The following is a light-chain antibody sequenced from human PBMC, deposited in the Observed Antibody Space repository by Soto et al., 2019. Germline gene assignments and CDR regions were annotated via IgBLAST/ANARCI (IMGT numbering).Light chain of an antibody. V-gene: IGLV1-44*01. J-gene: IGLJ1*01. CDR3: SSYSISTAYL. Sequence: QSVLTQPPSVSGTPGQRVTISCSGTVSNIGRNTVNWYQQVPGAAPKLLIYTNNQRPSGVPDRFSGSKSGSTASLTISGLQAEDEADYFCSSYSISTAYLFGTGTKVTVL. CDR2: TNN. CDR1: VSNIGRNT.